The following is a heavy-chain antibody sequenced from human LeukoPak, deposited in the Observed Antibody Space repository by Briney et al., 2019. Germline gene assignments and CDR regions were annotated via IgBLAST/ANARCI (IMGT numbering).Heavy chain of an antibody. Sequence: GGSLRLSCAASGFTFSSYGMHWVRQAPGKGLEWVAFIRYDGSNKYYADSVKGRFTISRDNSKNTLYLQMNSLRAEDTAVYYCARAQYYWGSGSAGYYYYMDVWGKGTTVTVSS. CDR3: ARAQYYWGSGSAGYYYYMDV. D-gene: IGHD3-10*01. CDR1: GFTFSSYG. V-gene: IGHV3-30*02. J-gene: IGHJ6*03. CDR2: IRYDGSNK.